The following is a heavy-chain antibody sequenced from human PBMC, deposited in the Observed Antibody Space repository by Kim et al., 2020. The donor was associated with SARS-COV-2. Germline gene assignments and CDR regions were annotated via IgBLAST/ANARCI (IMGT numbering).Heavy chain of an antibody. CDR2: IYYSGST. D-gene: IGHD6-25*01. J-gene: IGHJ3*02. CDR1: GGSISSSSYY. Sequence: SETLSLTCTVSGGSISSSSYYWGWIRQPPGKGLEWIGSIYYSGSTYYNPSLKSRVTISVDTSKNQFSLKLSSVTAADTAVYYCARLAAVTKGAFDIWGQGTMVTVSS. V-gene: IGHV4-39*01. CDR3: ARLAAVTKGAFDI.